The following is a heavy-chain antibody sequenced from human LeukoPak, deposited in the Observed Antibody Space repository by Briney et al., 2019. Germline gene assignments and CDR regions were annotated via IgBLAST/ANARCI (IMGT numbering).Heavy chain of an antibody. Sequence: ASVKVSCRASGYTFTHFTIHWVRQAPGQRLEWMGWINTHNGNTKYSQKFQGRVSITSDTSASTAYMELRRLTSEDTAVYYCARDRLIVNGWLDPWGQGTLVTVSS. J-gene: IGHJ5*02. CDR1: GYTFTHFT. CDR3: ARDRLIVNGWLDP. D-gene: IGHD2/OR15-2a*01. V-gene: IGHV1-3*04. CDR2: INTHNGNT.